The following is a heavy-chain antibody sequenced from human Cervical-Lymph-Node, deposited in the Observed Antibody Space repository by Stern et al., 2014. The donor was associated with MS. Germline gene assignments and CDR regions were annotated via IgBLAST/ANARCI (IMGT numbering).Heavy chain of an antibody. J-gene: IGHJ3*01. D-gene: IGHD4-11*01. CDR2: IIPIFGTA. CDR3: VLPSTVTTAAFDV. Sequence: QVQLLQPGAEVKKPGSSVKVSCKASGGTFSTFSINWVRQVPGQSLEWMGGIIPIFGTANFAQKFQGRVTIAADSSTSTVYMALNSLRFDDTAVYYCVLPSTVTTAAFDVWGRGTMVTVSS. CDR1: GGTFSTFS. V-gene: IGHV1-69*06.